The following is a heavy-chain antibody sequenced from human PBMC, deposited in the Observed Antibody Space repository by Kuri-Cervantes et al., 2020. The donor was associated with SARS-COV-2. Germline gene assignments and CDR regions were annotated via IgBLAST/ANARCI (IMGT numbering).Heavy chain of an antibody. V-gene: IGHV3-53*01. CDR2: IYSGGST. J-gene: IGHJ2*01. CDR1: GFTVSSNY. CDR3: AKDSPEIVVVPAAPLYFDL. Sequence: GESLKISCAASGFTVSSNYMSWVRQAPGKGLEWVSVIYSGGSTYYADSVKGRFTISRDNSKNTLYLQMNSLRAEDTAVYYCAKDSPEIVVVPAAPLYFDLWGRGTLVTVSS. D-gene: IGHD2-2*01.